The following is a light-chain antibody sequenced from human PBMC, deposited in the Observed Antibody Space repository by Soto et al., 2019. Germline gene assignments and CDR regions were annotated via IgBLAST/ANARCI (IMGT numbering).Light chain of an antibody. CDR1: NIGGYS. J-gene: IGLJ3*02. Sequence: SYELTQPPSVSVAPGQTARITCGGNNIGGYSVHWYQQKPGQAPVLVVYDDSDRPSGIPERFSGSNSGNTATLTISRVEAGDEADYYCQVWDSRSDHWVFGGGTKLTVL. V-gene: IGLV3-21*02. CDR2: DDS. CDR3: QVWDSRSDHWV.